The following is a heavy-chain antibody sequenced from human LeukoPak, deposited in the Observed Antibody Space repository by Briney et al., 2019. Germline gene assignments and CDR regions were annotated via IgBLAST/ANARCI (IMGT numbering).Heavy chain of an antibody. CDR2: IFHAGST. Sequence: PSETLSLTCSVSGASISNNNWWNWMRQPPGKGLEWIGDIFHAGSTNYNSSLKSRVTISLDKSKNQFSLTLTSVTAADTAVYYCAVLEGYYSGSGTYHWGQGILVTVSS. CDR3: AVLEGYYSGSGTYH. CDR1: GASISNNNW. D-gene: IGHD3-10*01. V-gene: IGHV4-4*02. J-gene: IGHJ1*01.